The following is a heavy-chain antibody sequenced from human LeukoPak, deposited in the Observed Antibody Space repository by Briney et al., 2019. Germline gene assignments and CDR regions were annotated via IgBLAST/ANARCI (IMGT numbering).Heavy chain of an antibody. V-gene: IGHV3-21*01. CDR3: ARDRNQLPDYYYMDV. Sequence: GGPLRPSCAASGFSFSSYPMNWFRQPPGRGRGWAYSFSSSSSYIYYADSVKGRFTISRDNAKNSLYLQMNSLRAEDTAVYYCARDRNQLPDYYYMDVWGKGTTVTVSS. CDR2: FSSSSSYI. J-gene: IGHJ6*03. D-gene: IGHD2-2*01. CDR1: GFSFSSYP.